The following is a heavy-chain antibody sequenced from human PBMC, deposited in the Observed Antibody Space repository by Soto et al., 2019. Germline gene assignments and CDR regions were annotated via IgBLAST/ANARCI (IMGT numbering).Heavy chain of an antibody. D-gene: IGHD2-2*01. CDR3: ARRSVIPAAMDDNWFDP. CDR1: GYTFTSYS. J-gene: IGHJ5*02. Sequence: ASVKVSCKASGYTFTSYSISWVRQAPGQGLEWMGWISAYNGNTNYAQKLQGRVTMTTDTSTSTAYMELRSLRPDDTAVYYCARRSVIPAAMDDNWFDPWGQGTLVTVSS. CDR2: ISAYNGNT. V-gene: IGHV1-18*01.